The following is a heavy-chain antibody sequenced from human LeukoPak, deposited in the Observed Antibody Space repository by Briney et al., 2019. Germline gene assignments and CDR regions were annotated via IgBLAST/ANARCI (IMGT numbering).Heavy chain of an antibody. CDR3: ARHRGYSYGYQDY. J-gene: IGHJ4*02. CDR1: NGSISSYY. V-gene: IGHV4-59*08. Sequence: SETLSLTCTVSNGSISSYYCSWIRQPPGKGLEWIGDIYHSGSTNYNPSLKSRVTISVDTSKNQFSLKLSSVTASDTAVYYCARHRGYSYGYQDYWGQGTLVTVSS. D-gene: IGHD5-18*01. CDR2: IYHSGST.